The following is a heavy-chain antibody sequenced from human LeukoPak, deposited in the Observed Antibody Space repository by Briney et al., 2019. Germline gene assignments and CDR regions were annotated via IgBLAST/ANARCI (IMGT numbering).Heavy chain of an antibody. CDR3: SRGLGMVRGVNWFDP. J-gene: IGHJ5*02. D-gene: IGHD3-10*01. CDR2: ISAYNGNT. CDR1: GYTFTSYG. Sequence: GASGKVSCKASGYTFTSYGISWVRQAPGQGLEWMGWISAYNGNTNYAQKLQGRVTMTTDTSTSTDYMELRSLRSDDTAVYYCSRGLGMVRGVNWFDPWGQGTLVTVSS. V-gene: IGHV1-18*01.